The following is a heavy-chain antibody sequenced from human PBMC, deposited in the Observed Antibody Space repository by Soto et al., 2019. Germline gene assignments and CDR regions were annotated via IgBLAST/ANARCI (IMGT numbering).Heavy chain of an antibody. V-gene: IGHV4-61*08. D-gene: IGHD5-18*01. CDR3: VRSRDNGYYTYFDY. CDR2: IYHSGST. CDR1: GGSISSGDYY. J-gene: IGHJ4*02. Sequence: SETLSLTCTVSGGSISSGDYYWSWIRQPPGEGLEWIGYIYHSGSTNYNPSLKSRVTISVDMSKNQFSLKLSSVTAADTAVYYCVRSRDNGYYTYFDYWGQGTLVTVSS.